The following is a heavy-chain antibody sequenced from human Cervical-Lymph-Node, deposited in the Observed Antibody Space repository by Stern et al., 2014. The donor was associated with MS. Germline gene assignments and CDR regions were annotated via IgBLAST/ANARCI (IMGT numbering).Heavy chain of an antibody. CDR1: GHTFA. CDR3: TSLSGPLDS. CDR2: IVTGNGDT. J-gene: IGHJ5*01. Sequence: QVQLVQSGAEVKKPGASVKVSCKASGHTFAVHWVRQAPGQSLEWMGRIVTGNGDTNSAQKFQGRVTITRDTFASTAYMELRSLRSEDTAVYYCTSLSGPLDSWGQGTLVTVSS. V-gene: IGHV1-3*04. D-gene: IGHD3-10*01.